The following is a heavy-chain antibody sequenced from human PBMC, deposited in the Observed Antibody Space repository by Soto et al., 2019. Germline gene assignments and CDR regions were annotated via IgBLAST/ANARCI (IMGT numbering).Heavy chain of an antibody. D-gene: IGHD5-18*01. J-gene: IGHJ3*02. CDR2: IIPILGIA. CDR3: ATDTAMALDAFDI. Sequence: SVKVSCKASGGTFSSYTISWVRQAPGQGLEWMGRIIPILGIANYAQKFQGRVTITADKSTSTAYMELSSLRSEDTAVYYCATDTAMALDAFDIWGQGTMVTVSS. V-gene: IGHV1-69*02. CDR1: GGTFSSYT.